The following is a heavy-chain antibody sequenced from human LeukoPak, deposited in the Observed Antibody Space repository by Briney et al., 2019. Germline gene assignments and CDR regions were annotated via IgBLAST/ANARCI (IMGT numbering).Heavy chain of an antibody. V-gene: IGHV3-74*01. J-gene: IGHJ6*03. Sequence: GGSLRLSCAASGFTFSNYWMHWVRQAPGKGLVWVSRIKSDGSRTDYADSVKGRFTISRDNAKNTLYLQMNSLRAEDTAVYYCAREPIYYYYMDVWGKGTTVTVSS. CDR3: AREPIYYYYMDV. CDR1: GFTFSNYW. CDR2: IKSDGSRT.